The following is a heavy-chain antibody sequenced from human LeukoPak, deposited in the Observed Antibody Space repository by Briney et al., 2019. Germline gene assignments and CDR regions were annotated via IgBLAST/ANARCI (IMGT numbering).Heavy chain of an antibody. Sequence: ASVKVSCKASGYTFTAYYIHWVRQAPGQGLEWMGWINLKSGGTKYEQKFQGRVTMTKDTSISTAYMELSSLRSDDTAVYYCARDRNWNYDYWGQGALVTVSS. CDR3: ARDRNWNYDY. CDR2: INLKSGGT. D-gene: IGHD1-7*01. J-gene: IGHJ4*02. CDR1: GYTFTAYY. V-gene: IGHV1-2*02.